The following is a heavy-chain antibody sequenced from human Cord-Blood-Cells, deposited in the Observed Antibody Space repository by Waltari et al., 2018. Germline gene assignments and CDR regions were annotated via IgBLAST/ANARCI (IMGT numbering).Heavy chain of an antibody. CDR3: ARDGYDF. CDR1: GYSISSGYY. CDR2: IYHSGST. D-gene: IGHD3-3*01. V-gene: IGHV4-38-2*02. J-gene: IGHJ4*02. Sequence: QVQLQESGPGLVKPSETLSLTCTVSGYSISSGYYWGWIRQPPGKGLEWIGSIYHSGSTYDNPSLKSRVTISVDTSKNQFSLKLSSVTAADTAVYYCARDGYDFWSQGTLVTVSS.